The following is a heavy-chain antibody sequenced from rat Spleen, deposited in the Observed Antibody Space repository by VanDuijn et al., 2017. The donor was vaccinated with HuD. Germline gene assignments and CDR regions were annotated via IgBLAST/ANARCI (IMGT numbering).Heavy chain of an antibody. CDR1: VFALTSYN. CDR2: IWTGGST. Sequence: QVQLKESGPGLVQPSQTLSLTCTVSVFALTSYNVHCVRQPTGKGLEWMGVIWTGGSTDYNSALKSRLSISRETSKRQVYLKMNSLQTEDTATYYCARDPGSSGWGQGVMVTVSS. CDR3: ARDPGSSG. V-gene: IGHV2-30*01. D-gene: IGHD1-4*01. J-gene: IGHJ2*01.